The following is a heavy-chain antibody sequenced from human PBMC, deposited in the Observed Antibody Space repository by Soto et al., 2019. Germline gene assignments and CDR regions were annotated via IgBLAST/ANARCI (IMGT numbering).Heavy chain of an antibody. CDR2: LNGGTGQT. D-gene: IGHD3-10*01. CDR3: ARGKGMEENYFYYGMDI. J-gene: IGHJ6*02. V-gene: IGHV1-3*01. Sequence: ASVKVSCKASGYSFSTYGMHWVRQAPGQSLEWMGWLNGGTGQTRYSQRFQDRLIITRDTSASTGYMELRSPRSEDTAVYYCARGKGMEENYFYYGMDIWGQGTTVTVSS. CDR1: GYSFSTYG.